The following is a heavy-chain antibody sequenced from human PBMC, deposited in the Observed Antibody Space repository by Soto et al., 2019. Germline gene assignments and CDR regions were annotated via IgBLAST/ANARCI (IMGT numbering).Heavy chain of an antibody. CDR1: ACTFSSYT. V-gene: IGHV1-69*13. J-gene: IGHJ4*02. Sequence: SVKVSCKGAACTFSSYTISWVRQAPGQGLEWMGGIIPIFGTANYAQKFQGRVTITADESTSTAYMELSSLRSEDTAVYYCASLEGYDSLTFDYWGQGTLVTVSS. CDR3: ASLEGYDSLTFDY. D-gene: IGHD5-12*01. CDR2: IIPIFGTA.